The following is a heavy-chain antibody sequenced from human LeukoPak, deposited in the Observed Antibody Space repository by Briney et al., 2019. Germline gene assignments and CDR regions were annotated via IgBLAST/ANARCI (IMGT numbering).Heavy chain of an antibody. D-gene: IGHD2-15*01. CDR2: IYYSGST. J-gene: IGHJ5*02. CDR1: GGSISSSSYY. CDR3: ARDLLNCSGGSCRNWFDP. Sequence: SETLSLTCTVSGGSISSSSYYWGWIRQPPGKGLEWIGSIYYSGSTYYNPSLKSRVTISVDTSKNQFSLKLSSVTAADTAVYYCARDLLNCSGGSCRNWFDPWGQGTLVTVSS. V-gene: IGHV4-39*07.